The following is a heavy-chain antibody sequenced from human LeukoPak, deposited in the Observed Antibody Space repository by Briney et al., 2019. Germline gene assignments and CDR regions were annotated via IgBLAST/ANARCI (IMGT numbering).Heavy chain of an antibody. J-gene: IGHJ4*02. CDR2: ISSSGSTI. Sequence: GGSLRLSCAASGFTFSDYYMSWIRQAPGKGLEWVSYISSSGSTIYYADSVKGRFTISRDNAKNSLYLQMNSLRAEDTAVYYCARVDSSGWYPLNYWGQGTLVTVSS. CDR3: ARVDSSGWYPLNY. V-gene: IGHV3-11*01. D-gene: IGHD6-19*01. CDR1: GFTFSDYY.